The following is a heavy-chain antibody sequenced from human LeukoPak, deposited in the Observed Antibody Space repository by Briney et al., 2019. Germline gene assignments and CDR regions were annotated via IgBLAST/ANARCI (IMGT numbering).Heavy chain of an antibody. D-gene: IGHD1/OR15-1a*01. CDR2: IDHGGSGT. CDR3: STVEHF. CDR1: GFTFSTYT. V-gene: IGHV3-74*01. J-gene: IGHJ4*02. Sequence: PGGSLRLSCAASGFTFSTYTMYWVRQIPGKGLVWVSRIDHGGSGTSSADSVKGRFTISRDDAKNMLYLQMNSLRVEDTGLYYCSTVEHFWGQGTLVTVSS.